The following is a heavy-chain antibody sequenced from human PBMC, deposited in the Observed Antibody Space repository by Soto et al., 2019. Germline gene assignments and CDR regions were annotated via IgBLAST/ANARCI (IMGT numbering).Heavy chain of an antibody. CDR1: GYTFESYA. Sequence: DVQLLESGGGLVQPGGSLRLSCVASGYTFESYAMSWVRQAPGKGLEWVSSISGSAGWTNYADSVKGRFTISRDNSKKTLNLQMNSLGAEDTAVYFCARESVKEALDIWGQGTRVTVSS. D-gene: IGHD6-19*01. CDR3: ARESVKEALDI. CDR2: ISGSAGWT. J-gene: IGHJ3*02. V-gene: IGHV3-23*01.